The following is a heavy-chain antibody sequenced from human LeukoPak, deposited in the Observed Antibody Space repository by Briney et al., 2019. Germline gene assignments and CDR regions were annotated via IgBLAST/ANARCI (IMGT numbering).Heavy chain of an antibody. J-gene: IGHJ4*02. D-gene: IGHD3-10*01. CDR2: IWYDGSNK. CDR3: ARARVDYYGSGSYYFDY. V-gene: IGHV3-33*01. CDR1: GYTFTGYY. Sequence: SCKASGYTFTGYYMHWVHQAPGKGLEWVAVIWYDGSNKYYADSVKGRFTISRDNSKNTLYLQMNSLRAEDTAVYYCARARVDYYGSGSYYFDYWGQGTLVTVSS.